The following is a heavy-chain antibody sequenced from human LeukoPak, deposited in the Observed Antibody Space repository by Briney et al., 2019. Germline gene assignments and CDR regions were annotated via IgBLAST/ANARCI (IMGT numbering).Heavy chain of an antibody. J-gene: IGHJ4*02. CDR3: AKVILDY. CDR2: ISSSGGTT. D-gene: IGHD2-21*01. Sequence: GGSLRLSCATSGFTFSSYAMTWVRQAPGEGLEWVLSISSSGGTTWYADSVKGRFTISRDKSKNTLYLQMNSLRAEDTAVYYCAKVILDYWGQGTLVTVSS. V-gene: IGHV3-23*01. CDR1: GFTFSSYA.